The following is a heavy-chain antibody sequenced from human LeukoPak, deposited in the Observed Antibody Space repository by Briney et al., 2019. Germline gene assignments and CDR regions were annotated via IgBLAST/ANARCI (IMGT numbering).Heavy chain of an antibody. D-gene: IGHD5-12*01. CDR1: GFTFSSYA. CDR2: ISYGGSNK. V-gene: IGHV3-30-3*01. Sequence: GGSPRLSCAASGFTFSSYAMHWVRQAPGKGLEWVAVISYGGSNKYYADSVKGRFTISRDNSKNTLYLQMNSLRAEDTAVYYCARGTVGYSGYDSAFDYWGQGTLVTVSS. J-gene: IGHJ4*02. CDR3: ARGTVGYSGYDSAFDY.